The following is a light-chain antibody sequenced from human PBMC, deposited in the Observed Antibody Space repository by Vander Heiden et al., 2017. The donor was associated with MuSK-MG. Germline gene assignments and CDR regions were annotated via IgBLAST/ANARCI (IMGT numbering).Light chain of an antibody. Sequence: SYEVTQPPSVSVSPGQTANFACSGDNLGDKSISWYPQKPGQSPLLVIYLDTKRPSGIPERFSGSPSGNSATLTISGTQAMDEADYYCQTWDSNIVVFGGGTRLTVL. V-gene: IGLV3-1*01. CDR2: LDT. CDR1: NLGDKS. J-gene: IGLJ2*01. CDR3: QTWDSNIVV.